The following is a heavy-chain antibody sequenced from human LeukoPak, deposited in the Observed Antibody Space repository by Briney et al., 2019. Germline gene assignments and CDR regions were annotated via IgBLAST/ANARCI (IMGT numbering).Heavy chain of an antibody. CDR3: ARSSGTGTFSY. CDR1: GDSISRSTYY. CDR2: VYYGRSP. Sequence: SETLSLTCTVSGDSISRSTYYWAWIRQPPGKGLEWIGSVYYGRSPYFNPSLESRATISVDTSKNHFSLKMGSVTAADTAVYYCARSSGTGTFSYWGQGTLVTVSS. V-gene: IGHV4-39*02. D-gene: IGHD6-25*01. J-gene: IGHJ4*02.